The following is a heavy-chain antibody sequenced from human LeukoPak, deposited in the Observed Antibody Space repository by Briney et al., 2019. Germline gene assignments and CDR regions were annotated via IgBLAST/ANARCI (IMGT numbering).Heavy chain of an antibody. Sequence: GESLKISCKASGYSFNTYWLGWVRQMPGKGLEWMGIIDPSDSDTRYTPSFQGQVTISADKSLTTAYLQWNSLKASDTALYYCARQTAMSRSGDYWGQGTLVTVSS. V-gene: IGHV5-51*01. J-gene: IGHJ4*02. CDR3: ARQTAMSRSGDY. CDR1: GYSFNTYW. D-gene: IGHD7-27*01. CDR2: IDPSDSDT.